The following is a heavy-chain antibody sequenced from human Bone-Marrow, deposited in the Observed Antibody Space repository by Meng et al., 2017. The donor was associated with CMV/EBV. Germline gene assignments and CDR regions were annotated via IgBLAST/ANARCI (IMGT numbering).Heavy chain of an antibody. J-gene: IGHJ4*02. CDR3: AREWADSSWLYAYYFDY. D-gene: IGHD6-13*01. Sequence: QAPRQESGPGLVNPSETLSLTCTVSGGSISSYDWSWIRQPAGKGLEWIGRIYTSGSTNYNPSLKSRVTMSVDTSKNQFSLKLSSVTAADTAVYYCAREWADSSWLYAYYFDYWGQGTLVTVSS. CDR2: IYTSGST. V-gene: IGHV4-4*07. CDR1: GGSISSYD.